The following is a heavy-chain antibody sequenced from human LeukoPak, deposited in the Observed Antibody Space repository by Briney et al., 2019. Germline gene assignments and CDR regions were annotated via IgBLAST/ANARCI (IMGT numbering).Heavy chain of an antibody. V-gene: IGHV3-30*02. CDR3: AKLYNYYGSGREERFAFDY. CDR2: IRYDGSNK. CDR1: GFTFSSYG. D-gene: IGHD3-10*01. J-gene: IGHJ4*02. Sequence: PGGSLRLSCAASGFTFSSYGMHWVRQAPGKGLEWVAFIRYDGSNKYYADSVKGRFTISRDNSKNTLYLQMNSLRAEDTAVYYCAKLYNYYGSGREERFAFDYWGQGTLVTVSS.